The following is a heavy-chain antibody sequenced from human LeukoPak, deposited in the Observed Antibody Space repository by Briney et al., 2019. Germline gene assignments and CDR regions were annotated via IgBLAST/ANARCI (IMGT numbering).Heavy chain of an antibody. J-gene: IGHJ4*02. D-gene: IGHD3-3*01. CDR2: INPNSGFT. Sequence: ASVKVSCKTSGYTFSDYYIHWVRQAPGQGLEWMGWINPNSGFTKYSQRFQGRVTMTRDTSISTAHMDLSGLRSDDTAVYYCARDEGFLEWLLNYWGQGTLVSVSS. CDR3: ARDEGFLEWLLNY. V-gene: IGHV1-2*02. CDR1: GYTFSDYY.